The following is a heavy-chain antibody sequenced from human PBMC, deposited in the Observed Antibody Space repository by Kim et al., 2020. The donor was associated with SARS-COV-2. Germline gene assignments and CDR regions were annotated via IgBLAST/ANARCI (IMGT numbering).Heavy chain of an antibody. CDR2: IYYSGST. CDR3: AREGSSGWYYFDY. CDR1: GGSISSYY. V-gene: IGHV4-59*13. D-gene: IGHD6-19*01. J-gene: IGHJ4*02. Sequence: SETLSLTCTVSGGSISSYYWSWIRQPPGKGLEWIGYIYYSGSTNYNPSLKSRVTISVDTSKNQFSLKLSSVTAADTAVYYCAREGSSGWYYFDYSGQGTL.